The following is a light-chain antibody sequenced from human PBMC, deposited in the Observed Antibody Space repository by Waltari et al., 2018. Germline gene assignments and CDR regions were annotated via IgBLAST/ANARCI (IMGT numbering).Light chain of an antibody. CDR2: HDS. J-gene: IGLJ1*01. CDR1: KLGDKY. Sequence: SYELSQPPSVSVSPGQTATISCSGDKLGDKYACWYQQKPGQSPVLVIYHDSRRPSGIPERFSGSNSGNTATLTISGTQAMDEADYYCQAWDSGAAGVFGTGTKVTVL. CDR3: QAWDSGAAGV. V-gene: IGLV3-1*01.